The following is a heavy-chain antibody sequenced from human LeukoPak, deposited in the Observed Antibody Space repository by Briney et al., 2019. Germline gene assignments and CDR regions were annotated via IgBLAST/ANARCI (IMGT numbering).Heavy chain of an antibody. CDR3: ARVSPNYYDKRADFDY. CDR2: ISAYNGNT. D-gene: IGHD3-22*01. CDR1: GYTFTSYG. V-gene: IGHV1-18*01. J-gene: IGHJ4*02. Sequence: GASVKVSCKTSGYTFTSYGISWVRQAPGQGLEWMGWISAYNGNTNYAQKLQGRVTMTTDTSTSTAYMELRSLRSDDTAVYYCARVSPNYYDKRADFDYWGQGTLVTVSS.